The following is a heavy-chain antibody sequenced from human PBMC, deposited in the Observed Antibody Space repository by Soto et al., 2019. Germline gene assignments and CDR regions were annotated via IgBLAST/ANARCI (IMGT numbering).Heavy chain of an antibody. CDR1: GGSISSYY. Sequence: SETLSLTCTVSGGSISSYYWSWIRQPPGKGLEWIGYIYYSGSTNYNPSLKSRATISVDTSKNQFSLKLSSVTAADTAVYYCARQGPLLRYFDWLKGSAFDIWGQGTMVTVSS. CDR3: ARQGPLLRYFDWLKGSAFDI. CDR2: IYYSGST. D-gene: IGHD3-9*01. J-gene: IGHJ3*02. V-gene: IGHV4-59*08.